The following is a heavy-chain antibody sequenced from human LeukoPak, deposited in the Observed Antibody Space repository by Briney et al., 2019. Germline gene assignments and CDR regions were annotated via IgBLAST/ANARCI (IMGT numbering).Heavy chain of an antibody. CDR2: IYTSGST. J-gene: IGHJ6*03. Sequence: SETLSLTCTVSGGSISSYYWSWIRQPAGKGLEWIGRIYTSGSTNYNPSLKSRVTMSVDTSKNQFSLKLSSVTAADTAVYYRARGTFNYYDSSGYSKGGPYYYYYYMDVWGKGTTVTVSS. V-gene: IGHV4-4*07. D-gene: IGHD3-22*01. CDR1: GGSISSYY. CDR3: ARGTFNYYDSSGYSKGGPYYYYYYMDV.